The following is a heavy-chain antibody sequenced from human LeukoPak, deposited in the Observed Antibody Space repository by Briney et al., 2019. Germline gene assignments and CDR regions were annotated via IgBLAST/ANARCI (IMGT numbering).Heavy chain of an antibody. Sequence: GGSLRLSCAASGFTFSSYAMIWVRQAPGKGLEWVSVISGSGGGTYFADSVKGRFTISRDNSKNTLYLQMNSLRAEDTAVYYCARGRRLNSSGWFPRYFDYWGQGTLVTVSS. V-gene: IGHV3-23*01. CDR2: ISGSGGGT. D-gene: IGHD6-19*01. J-gene: IGHJ4*02. CDR1: GFTFSSYA. CDR3: ARGRRLNSSGWFPRYFDY.